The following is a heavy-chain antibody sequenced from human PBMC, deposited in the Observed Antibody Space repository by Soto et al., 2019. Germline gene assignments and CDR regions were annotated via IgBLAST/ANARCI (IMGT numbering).Heavy chain of an antibody. Sequence: QLQLQESGPGLVKPSETLSLTCTVSGGSISSSSYYWGWIRQPPGKGLEWIGSIYNSGSIYYNPSLKSRVTISVDTSKNQFSLKLSSVTAADTAVYYCAGAGRVWYFDLWARGTLVTVSS. J-gene: IGHJ2*01. CDR2: IYNSGSI. CDR3: AGAGRVWYFDL. CDR1: GGSISSSSYY. V-gene: IGHV4-39*01.